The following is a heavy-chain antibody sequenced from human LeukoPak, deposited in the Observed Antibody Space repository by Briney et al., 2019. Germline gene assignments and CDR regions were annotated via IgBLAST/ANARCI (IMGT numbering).Heavy chain of an antibody. Sequence: ASVKVSCKASGYTFTSYDINWVRQATGQGLEWMGWMNPSSGNTGYAQKFQGRVTMTRNTSISTAYMELSSLRSEDTAVYYCARVAAAGNGWFDPWGQGTLVTVSS. CDR2: MNPSSGNT. CDR3: ARVAAAGNGWFDP. CDR1: GYTFTSYD. V-gene: IGHV1-8*01. J-gene: IGHJ5*02. D-gene: IGHD6-13*01.